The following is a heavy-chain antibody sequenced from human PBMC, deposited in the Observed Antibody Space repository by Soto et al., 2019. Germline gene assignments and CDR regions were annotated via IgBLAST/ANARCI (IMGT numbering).Heavy chain of an antibody. J-gene: IGHJ5*02. V-gene: IGHV4-31*03. Sequence: SETLSLTCSVSGAALNSGNYYWSWIRQVPGKGLEWIGHIYVTGAVDYNPSLRDRITISQDTSERQFSLNLRLVTAADTAVHYCARLRIATNNYKWFDPWGQGTLVTVSS. CDR3: ARLRIATNNYKWFDP. D-gene: IGHD2-21*01. CDR1: GAALNSGNYY. CDR2: IYVTGAV.